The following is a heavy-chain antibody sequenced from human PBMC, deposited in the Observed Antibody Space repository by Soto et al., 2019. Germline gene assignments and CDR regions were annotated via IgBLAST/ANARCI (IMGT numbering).Heavy chain of an antibody. J-gene: IGHJ6*03. CDR3: ARAEPLDGTNGVCYPDYYYYYYMDV. D-gene: IGHD2-8*01. CDR2: ISSSSSYI. Sequence: GGSLRLSCAASGFTFSSYSMNWVRQAPGKGLEWVSSISSSSSYIYYADSVKGRFTISRDNAKNSLYLQMNSLRAEDTVELYCARAEPLDGTNGVCYPDYYYYYYMDVWGKGTTVTVSS. V-gene: IGHV3-21*01. CDR1: GFTFSSYS.